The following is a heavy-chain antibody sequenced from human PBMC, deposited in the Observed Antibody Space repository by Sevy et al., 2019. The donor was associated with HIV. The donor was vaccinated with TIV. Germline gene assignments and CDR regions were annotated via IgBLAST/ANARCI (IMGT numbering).Heavy chain of an antibody. CDR1: GFTFSSYA. Sequence: GGSLSLSCAASGFTFSSYAMSWVRQAPGKGLEWVSAISGNGGSTYYADSVKGRFTISRDNSKNTLYLQMNSLRAEDTAVYYCAKSTRSITVIVVVTPLFDYWGQGTLVTVSS. CDR2: ISGNGGST. D-gene: IGHD3-22*01. CDR3: AKSTRSITVIVVVTPLFDY. J-gene: IGHJ4*02. V-gene: IGHV3-23*01.